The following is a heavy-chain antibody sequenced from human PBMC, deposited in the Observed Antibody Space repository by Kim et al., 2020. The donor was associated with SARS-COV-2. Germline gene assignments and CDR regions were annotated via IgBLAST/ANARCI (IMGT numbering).Heavy chain of an antibody. Sequence: ASVKVSCKASGYTFTSYYMHWVRQAPGQGLEWMGIINPSGGSTSYAQKFQGRVTMTRDTSTSTVYMELSSLRSEDTAVYYCARGGYYDFWSGYYIERSGHSTPDYWGQGTLVTVSS. J-gene: IGHJ4*02. CDR3: ARGGYYDFWSGYYIERSGHSTPDY. CDR2: INPSGGST. CDR1: GYTFTSYY. D-gene: IGHD3-3*01. V-gene: IGHV1-46*01.